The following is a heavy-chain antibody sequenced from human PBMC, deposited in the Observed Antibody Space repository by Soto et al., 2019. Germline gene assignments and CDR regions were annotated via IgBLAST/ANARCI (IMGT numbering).Heavy chain of an antibody. D-gene: IGHD3-9*01. CDR1: GGTFSSYA. CDR3: ARAPPVRYDILTGAPRPGYYYFDY. CDR2: IIPIFGTA. V-gene: IGHV1-69*13. J-gene: IGHJ4*02. Sequence: GASVKVSCKASGGTFSSYAISWVRQAPGQGLEWMGGIIPIFGTANYAQKFQGRVTITADESTSTAYMELSSLRSEDTAVYYCARAPPVRYDILTGAPRPGYYYFDYWGQGTLVTVSS.